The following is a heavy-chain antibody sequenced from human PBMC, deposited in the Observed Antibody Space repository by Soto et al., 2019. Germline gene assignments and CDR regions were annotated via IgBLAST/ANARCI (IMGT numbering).Heavy chain of an antibody. J-gene: IGHJ6*02. D-gene: IGHD5-18*01. Sequence: VGSLRLSCAASGFTFSSYEMNWVRQAPGKGLEWISYISSSGGTMYYTDSVKGRFTTSRDASRNTLFLQMKRLRVEDTAVYYCARGDTTMITDYYSMAVWGQGTTVTVSS. CDR3: ARGDTTMITDYYSMAV. V-gene: IGHV3-48*03. CDR2: ISSSGGTM. CDR1: GFTFSSYE.